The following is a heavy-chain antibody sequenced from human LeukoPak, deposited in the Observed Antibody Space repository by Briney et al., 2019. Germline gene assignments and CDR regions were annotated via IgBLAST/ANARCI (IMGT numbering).Heavy chain of an antibody. CDR3: ARYCSGGCYSGLDY. D-gene: IGHD2-15*01. CDR1: GFTFSSFG. J-gene: IGHJ4*02. Sequence: GGSLRLSCAASGFTFSSFGMHWVRQAPGRGLEWVALILYDDKYYADSVKGRFTISRDNFKNTLYLQMDSLRAEDTAVYYCARYCSGGCYSGLDYWGQGTLVTVPS. CDR2: ILYDDK. V-gene: IGHV3-33*01.